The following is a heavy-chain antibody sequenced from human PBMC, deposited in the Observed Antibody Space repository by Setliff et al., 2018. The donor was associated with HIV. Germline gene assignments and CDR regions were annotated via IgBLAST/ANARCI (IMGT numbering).Heavy chain of an antibody. CDR2: ISYTGST. D-gene: IGHD3-9*01. CDR3: ARQTWEYYDTLTGYYRSPKNFDS. V-gene: IGHV4-39*01. J-gene: IGHJ4*02. CDR1: GGSINRSNYY. Sequence: TLSLTCTVPGGSINRSNYYWGWIRQPPGKGLEWIGTISYTGSTYYDPSLKSRVTISLDTSKNQFFLKVSSVTAPETAIYYCARQTWEYYDTLTGYYRSPKNFDSWGQGTLVTVSS.